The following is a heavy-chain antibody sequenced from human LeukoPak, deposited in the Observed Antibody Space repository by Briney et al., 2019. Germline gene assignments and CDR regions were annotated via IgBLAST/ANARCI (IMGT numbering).Heavy chain of an antibody. CDR3: ARLGPEYYDSSGEFDY. V-gene: IGHV4-59*01. CDR1: GGSISSYY. Sequence: SETLSLTCTVSGGSISSYYWSRIRQPPGKGLEWIGYIYYSGSTKYNPSLKSRVTISVDTSKNQFSLKLSSVTAADTAVYYCARLGPEYYDSSGEFDYWGQGTLVTVSS. J-gene: IGHJ4*02. CDR2: IYYSGST. D-gene: IGHD3-22*01.